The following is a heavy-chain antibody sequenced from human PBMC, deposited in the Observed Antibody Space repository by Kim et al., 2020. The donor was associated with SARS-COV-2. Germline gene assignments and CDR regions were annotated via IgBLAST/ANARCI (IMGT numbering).Heavy chain of an antibody. CDR3: ARYTKYYYYGMDV. V-gene: IGHV1-69*02. J-gene: IGHJ6*02. Sequence: YAQKFQGRVTITADKSTSTAYMELSSLRSEDTAVYYCARYTKYYYYGMDVWGQGTTVTVSS. D-gene: IGHD2-2*02.